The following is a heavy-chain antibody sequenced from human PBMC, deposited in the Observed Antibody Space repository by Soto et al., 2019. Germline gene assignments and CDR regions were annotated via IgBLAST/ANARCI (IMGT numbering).Heavy chain of an antibody. V-gene: IGHV3-7*05. D-gene: IGHD2-21*02. CDR1: GFTFNNYW. CDR3: TSGGWGRYFDL. J-gene: IGHJ2*01. Sequence: EVQLVESGGDLVQSGGSLRLCCAASGFTFNNYWMKWVRQAPGKGLEWVANIKQDGGERYYVDSVKGRFTSSRDKANNPLYLQMDSMRVDDTAVYYSTSGGWGRYFDLWGRGTLVTVSS. CDR2: IKQDGGER.